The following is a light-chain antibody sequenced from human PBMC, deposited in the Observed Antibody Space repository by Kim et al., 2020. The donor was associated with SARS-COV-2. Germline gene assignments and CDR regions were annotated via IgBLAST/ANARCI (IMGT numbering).Light chain of an antibody. J-gene: IGLJ7*01. CDR2: DVS. CDR1: SSDVGGYKY. V-gene: IGLV2-14*04. Sequence: GQWITISCTGPSSDVGGYKYVSWYQQHPGKAPKLILYDVSDRPSGVSNRFSGSKSGNTASLTISGLEAEDEADYYCSSYTSSTLVVFGAGTQLTVL. CDR3: SSYTSSTLVV.